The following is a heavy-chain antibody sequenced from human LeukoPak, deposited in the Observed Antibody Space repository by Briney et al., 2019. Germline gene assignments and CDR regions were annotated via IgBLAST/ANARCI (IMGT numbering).Heavy chain of an antibody. Sequence: GGSLRLSCAASGFTVSSNYMTWVRQAPGKGLEWLSIIYSSGSTYYADSVKGRFTISRDNSKNTLYLQMNSLRADDTAVYYCANLPRGDYRGQGTLVTVSS. D-gene: IGHD3-10*01. CDR3: ANLPRGDY. CDR1: GFTVSSNY. CDR2: IYSSGST. J-gene: IGHJ4*02. V-gene: IGHV3-53*01.